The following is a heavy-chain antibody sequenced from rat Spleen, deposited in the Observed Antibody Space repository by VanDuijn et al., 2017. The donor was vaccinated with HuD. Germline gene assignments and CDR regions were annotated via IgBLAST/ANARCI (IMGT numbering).Heavy chain of an antibody. D-gene: IGHD1-9*01. CDR3: ARRTYYGYPFDY. J-gene: IGHJ2*01. V-gene: IGHV5-29*01. CDR1: GFTFSNYG. CDR2: FSYDGSST. Sequence: EVQLVESGGGLVQPGRSMKLSCAALGFTFSNYGMAWVRQAPTKGLEWVATFSYDGSSTYYRDSVKGRFTISRDNAKSTLYLQMDSLRSEDTATYYCARRTYYGYPFDYWGQGVMVTVSS.